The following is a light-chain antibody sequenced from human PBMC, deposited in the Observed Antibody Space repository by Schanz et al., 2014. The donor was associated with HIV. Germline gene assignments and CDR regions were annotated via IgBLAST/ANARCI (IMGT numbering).Light chain of an antibody. J-gene: IGLJ3*02. CDR2: EVS. CDR3: AAWDDSLNGWV. V-gene: IGLV2-14*01. CDR1: SSDVGGYNY. Sequence: QSVLPQPASVSGSPGQSITISCTGTSSDVGGYNYVSWYQQHPGKAPKLLIYEVSKRPSGVPDRFSGSKSGTSASLAISGLQSEDEVVYYCAAWDDSLNGWVFGGGTKLTVL.